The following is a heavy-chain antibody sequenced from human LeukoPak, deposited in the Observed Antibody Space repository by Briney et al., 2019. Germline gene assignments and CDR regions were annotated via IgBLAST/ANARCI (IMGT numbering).Heavy chain of an antibody. CDR1: GGSFSGYY. Sequence: SETLSLTCAVYGGSFSGYYWSWIRQPPGKGLEWIGEINHSGSTNYIPSLKSRVTISVDTSKNQFSLKLSSVTAADTAVYYCARGPEAGYSYGEFDYWGQGTLVTVSS. D-gene: IGHD5-18*01. J-gene: IGHJ4*02. CDR3: ARGPEAGYSYGEFDY. CDR2: INHSGST. V-gene: IGHV4-34*01.